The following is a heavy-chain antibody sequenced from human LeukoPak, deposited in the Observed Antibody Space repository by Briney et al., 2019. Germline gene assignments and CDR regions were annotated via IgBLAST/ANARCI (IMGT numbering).Heavy chain of an antibody. V-gene: IGHV4-34*01. Sequence: PSETLSLTCAVYGGSFSGYYWSWIRQPPGKGLEWIGEINHSGSTNYNPSLKSRVTISVDTSKNQFSPKLSSVTAADTAVYYCARVVRWVNSGSYYFDYWGQGTLVTVSS. CDR2: INHSGST. D-gene: IGHD1-26*01. J-gene: IGHJ4*02. CDR1: GGSFSGYY. CDR3: ARVVRWVNSGSYYFDY.